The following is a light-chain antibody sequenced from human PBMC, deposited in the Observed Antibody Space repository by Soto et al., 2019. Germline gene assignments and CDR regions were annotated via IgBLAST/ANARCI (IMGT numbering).Light chain of an antibody. J-gene: IGKJ5*01. V-gene: IGKV1-5*01. CDR1: QSISSY. CDR3: QQYNTYST. Sequence: DIQMTQSPFSLSASVGDRVTITCRASQSISSYLNWYQQKPGKAPKLLIYDASSLESGVPSRFSGSGSGTEFTLTISSLQPDDFATYYCQQYNTYSTFGHGARLEIK. CDR2: DAS.